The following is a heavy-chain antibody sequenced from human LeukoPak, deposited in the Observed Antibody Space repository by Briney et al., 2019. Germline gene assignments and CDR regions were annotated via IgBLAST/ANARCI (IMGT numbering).Heavy chain of an antibody. CDR3: AKARYSFDY. D-gene: IGHD5-18*01. Sequence: GGSLRLSCAASGFTFSDYGMHWVRQAAGKGLEWVAVISKDGSDKFYADSVRGRFNISRDNSKNTLNLQMNSLRVEDTAVYYCAKARYSFDYWGQGILVTVSS. V-gene: IGHV3-30*04. J-gene: IGHJ4*02. CDR1: GFTFSDYG. CDR2: ISKDGSDK.